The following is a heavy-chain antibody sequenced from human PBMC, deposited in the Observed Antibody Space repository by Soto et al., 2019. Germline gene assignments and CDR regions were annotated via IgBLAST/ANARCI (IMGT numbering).Heavy chain of an antibody. J-gene: IGHJ6*02. CDR3: ARGLRNYYGTDV. D-gene: IGHD2-15*01. Sequence: RWINKVQGKGLVWVSRINSDGSRTSYADSGEGRFTISRDNAKNTLYLQMNSLGAEDTAVYYCARGLRNYYGTDVWGQGTTVTVSS. CDR2: INSDGSRT. V-gene: IGHV3-74*01.